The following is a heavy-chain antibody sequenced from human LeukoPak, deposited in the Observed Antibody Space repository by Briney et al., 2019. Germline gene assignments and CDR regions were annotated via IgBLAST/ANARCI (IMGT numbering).Heavy chain of an antibody. Sequence: PGGSLRLSCAASGFTFDDYGMSWVRQAPGKGLEWVSGINWNGGSTGYADSVKGRFTISRDNAKNSLYLQMNSLRAEDTAVYYCAREGRPYCSSTSCYGGFDPWGQGTLVTVSS. D-gene: IGHD2-2*01. CDR2: INWNGGST. V-gene: IGHV3-20*04. CDR3: AREGRPYCSSTSCYGGFDP. J-gene: IGHJ5*02. CDR1: GFTFDDYG.